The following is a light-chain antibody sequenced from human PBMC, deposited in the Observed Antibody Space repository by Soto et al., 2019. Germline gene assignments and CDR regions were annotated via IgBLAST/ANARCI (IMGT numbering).Light chain of an antibody. CDR2: DAS. V-gene: IGKV3-20*01. Sequence: EIVLTQSPGTLSLSPGEIATLSCRASQSVSSGYLAWYQQRPGQAPRLLMYDASIRATGIPDRFIGSGSGTDFTLTISTLEPEDFAVYYCQQYGNSPPFSFGQGTKLEIK. J-gene: IGKJ2*03. CDR1: QSVSSGY. CDR3: QQYGNSPPFS.